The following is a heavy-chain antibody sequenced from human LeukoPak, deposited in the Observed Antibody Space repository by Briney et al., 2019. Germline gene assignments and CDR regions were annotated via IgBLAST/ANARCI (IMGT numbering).Heavy chain of an antibody. J-gene: IGHJ5*02. CDR2: ISDSGDQT. Sequence: GGSLRLSCAASGFTFNRYAMNWVRQAPGKGLEWVSTISDSGDQTYSADSVKGRFTSSRDNSNSTLYLQMNSLRAEDTAVYYCARERYTSSNDTRFDPWGQGTLVTVSS. CDR1: GFTFNRYA. V-gene: IGHV3-23*01. CDR3: ARERYTSSNDTRFDP. D-gene: IGHD6-13*01.